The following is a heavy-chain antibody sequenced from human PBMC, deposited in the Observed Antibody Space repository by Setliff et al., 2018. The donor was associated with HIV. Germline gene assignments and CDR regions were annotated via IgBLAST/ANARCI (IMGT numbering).Heavy chain of an antibody. D-gene: IGHD3-10*01. J-gene: IGHJ4*02. Sequence: SETLSLTCAVYGESFNTYFWSWIRQPPGKGLEWIGEIHHSYSTTYNPSLESRVTISVDTSKNQFSLKLSSVTAADTAVYYCARGGGITWRSYSFDYWGQGTLVTVSS. CDR3: ARGGGITWRSYSFDY. V-gene: IGHV4-34*01. CDR1: GESFNTYF. CDR2: IHHSYST.